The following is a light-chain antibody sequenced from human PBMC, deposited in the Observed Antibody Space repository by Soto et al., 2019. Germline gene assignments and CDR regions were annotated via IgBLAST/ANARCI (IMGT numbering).Light chain of an antibody. CDR2: GNS. J-gene: IGLJ1*01. V-gene: IGLV1-40*01. CDR1: SSNIGAGYD. Sequence: VRPQPPSVSAAPRPRVTISCTWSSSNIGAGYDVHWYQQLPGTAPKLLIYGNSNRPSGVPDRFSGSKSGTSASLAITGLQAEDEADYYCQSYDSSLSGFYVFGTGTKVTVL. CDR3: QSYDSSLSGFYV.